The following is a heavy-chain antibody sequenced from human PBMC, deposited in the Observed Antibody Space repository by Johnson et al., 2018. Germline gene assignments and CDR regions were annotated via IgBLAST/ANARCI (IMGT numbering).Heavy chain of an antibody. V-gene: IGHV3-20*01. J-gene: IGHJ3*02. D-gene: IGHD1-26*01. Sequence: VRLVESGGGVVRPGGSLGLSCAASGFTFDDSGMSWVRQAPGKGLEWVSGINWNGGSTGYEDSVKGRFTISRDNAKNSRNLQMNSLRAEDTALYHCARGGGSYIAFDIWGQGTMVPVSS. CDR2: INWNGGST. CDR3: ARGGGSYIAFDI. CDR1: GFTFDDSG.